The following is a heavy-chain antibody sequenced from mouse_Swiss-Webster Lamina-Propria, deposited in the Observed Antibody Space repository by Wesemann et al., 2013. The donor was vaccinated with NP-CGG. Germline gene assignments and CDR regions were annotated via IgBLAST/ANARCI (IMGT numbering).Heavy chain of an antibody. Sequence: QRPGQGLEWIGWIFPGSGNTKYNEKFKGKATLTADTSSSTAYMQLSSLTSEDSAVYFCARLAGTYFDYWGQGTTLTVSS. CDR3: ARLAGTYFDY. CDR2: IFPGSGNT. D-gene: IGHD4-1*01. V-gene: IGHV1-66*01. J-gene: IGHJ2*01.